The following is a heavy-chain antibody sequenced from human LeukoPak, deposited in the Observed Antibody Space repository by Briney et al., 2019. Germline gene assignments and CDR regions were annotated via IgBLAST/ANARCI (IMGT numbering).Heavy chain of an antibody. CDR1: GFIFSTYG. CDR3: ARSGYGSRWYFFDH. V-gene: IGHV3-48*02. Sequence: GGPLRLSCAASGFIFSTYGINWVRQAPGKGLEWVSHISSSSSSIYYADSVKGRFSISRDNAKNSLYLQMNSLRDEDTAVYYCARSGYGSRWYFFDHWGQGTLVTVSS. CDR2: ISSSSSSI. J-gene: IGHJ4*02. D-gene: IGHD6-13*01.